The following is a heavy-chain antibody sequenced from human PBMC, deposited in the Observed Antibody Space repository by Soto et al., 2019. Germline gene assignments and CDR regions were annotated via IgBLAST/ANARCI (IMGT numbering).Heavy chain of an antibody. J-gene: IGHJ4*02. CDR2: ISSSSGTI. Sequence: GGALRISCAASGFTFSDYYMTGIRQAPGSGLEWVSYISSSSGTISYANSVKGRFTISRDNAQNSLYLQMTSLRAEDTAVYYCARGTYRSKTDFDYWGQGTLVTVSS. CDR3: ARGTYRSKTDFDY. V-gene: IGHV3-11*01. D-gene: IGHD6-13*01. CDR1: GFTFSDYY.